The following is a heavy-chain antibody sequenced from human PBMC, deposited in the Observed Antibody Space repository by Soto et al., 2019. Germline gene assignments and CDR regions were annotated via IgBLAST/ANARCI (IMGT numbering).Heavy chain of an antibody. J-gene: IGHJ4*02. D-gene: IGHD2-2*01. CDR1: GFTFSSYA. Sequence: GGSLRLSCAASGFTFSSYAMSWVRQAPGKGLEWVSAISGSGGSTYYADSVKGRFTISRDNSKNTLYLQMNSLRAEDTAVYYCAKDSGQLLFGYRLLEPLFDYWGQGTLVTVSS. CDR2: ISGSGGST. V-gene: IGHV3-23*01. CDR3: AKDSGQLLFGYRLLEPLFDY.